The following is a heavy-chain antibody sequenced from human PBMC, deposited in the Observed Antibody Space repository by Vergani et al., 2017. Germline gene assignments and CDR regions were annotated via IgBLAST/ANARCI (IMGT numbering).Heavy chain of an antibody. CDR3: AIVLFYYDSSGYYSGFFAD. J-gene: IGHJ4*02. CDR1: GFTFSSYS. D-gene: IGHD3-22*01. V-gene: IGHV3-21*01. Sequence: EVQLVESGGGMVKPGGSLRLSCAASGFTFSSYSMNWVRQAPGKGLEWVSSISSSSSYIYYADSVKGRFTISRDNAKNSMYLQMNSLRAEDTAVYYCAIVLFYYDSSGYYSGFFADWGQGTLVTVSS. CDR2: ISSSSSYI.